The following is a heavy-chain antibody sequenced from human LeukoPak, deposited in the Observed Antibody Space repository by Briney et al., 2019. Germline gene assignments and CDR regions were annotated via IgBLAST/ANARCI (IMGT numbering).Heavy chain of an antibody. J-gene: IGHJ6*01. CDR1: GFTFSSYA. Sequence: GGSLRLSCAASGFTFSSYAMHWVRQPPGKGLEWVAVISYDGGNKYYADSVKGRFSISRDNSKSTLYLQMNSLRAEETAVYYCARAFRKRVVREGFYYKGRDVGGEGTTVTVSS. CDR2: ISYDGGNK. V-gene: IGHV3-30*04. CDR3: ARAFRKRVVREGFYYKGRDV. D-gene: IGHD3-10*01.